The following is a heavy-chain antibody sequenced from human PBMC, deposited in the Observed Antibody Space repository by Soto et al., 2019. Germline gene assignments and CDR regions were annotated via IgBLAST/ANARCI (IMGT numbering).Heavy chain of an antibody. CDR1: GYTFTGYY. CDR2: INPNSGGT. CDR3: ARALTYWGRPGYFDS. Sequence: QVQLVQSGAEVKKPGASVKVSCKASGYTFTGYYMHWVRQAPGQGLEWMGWINPNSGGTNYAQKFQGWVTRTRDTSISTAYMELSRLRSDDTAVYDCARALTYWGRPGYFDSWVQGTLVTVSS. V-gene: IGHV1-2*04. D-gene: IGHD3-16*01. J-gene: IGHJ4*02.